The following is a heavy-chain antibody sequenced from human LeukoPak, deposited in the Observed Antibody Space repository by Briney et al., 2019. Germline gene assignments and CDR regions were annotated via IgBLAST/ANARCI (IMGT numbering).Heavy chain of an antibody. D-gene: IGHD3-22*01. J-gene: IGHJ5*02. CDR2: IYWDDDK. CDR3: AHYYDSSGYYYFPVWFDP. Sequence: SGPTLVNPTQTLTLTCTFSGFSLSTSGVGVGWIRQPPGKALEWLALIYWDDDKRYSPSLKSRLTITKDTSKNQVVLTMTNKDPVDTATYYCAHYYDSSGYYYFPVWFDPWGQGTLVTVSS. CDR1: GFSLSTSGVG. V-gene: IGHV2-5*02.